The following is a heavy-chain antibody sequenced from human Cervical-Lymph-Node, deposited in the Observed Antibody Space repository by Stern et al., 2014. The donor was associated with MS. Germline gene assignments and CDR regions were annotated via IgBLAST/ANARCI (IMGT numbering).Heavy chain of an antibody. CDR1: GGTFRSYA. CDR2: IIPLFGVP. D-gene: IGHD4-11*01. Sequence: QVQMGQSGAEVKKPGSSVKVSCKASGGTFRSYAFNWVRQAPGQGLEWMGGIIPLFGVPDYAQKFQGRVTITADESTSTVYMDLSSLRSEDTAVYYCARVKDDYSRVGAFDIWGQGTMVTVSS. V-gene: IGHV1-69*01. J-gene: IGHJ3*02. CDR3: ARVKDDYSRVGAFDI.